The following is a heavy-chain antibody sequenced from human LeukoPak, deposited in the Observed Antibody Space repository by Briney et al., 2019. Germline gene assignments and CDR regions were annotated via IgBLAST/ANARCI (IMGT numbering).Heavy chain of an antibody. CDR3: ARDSGEWELAIFDF. CDR2: ISANGIYG. D-gene: IGHD1-26*01. V-gene: IGHV3-23*01. Sequence: GGSLRLSCGVSGLPFNLYAMSWVRQAPGQGLEWVATISANGIYGYYADSVKGWFAISRDNSKDMFFLQMNSLRVEDTATYYCARDSGEWELAIFDFWGQGALVTVSS. J-gene: IGHJ4*02. CDR1: GLPFNLYA.